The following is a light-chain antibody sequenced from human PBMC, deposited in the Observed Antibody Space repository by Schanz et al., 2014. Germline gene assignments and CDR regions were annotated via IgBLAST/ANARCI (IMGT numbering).Light chain of an antibody. CDR3: QQYNNWPLT. J-gene: IGKJ1*01. CDR2: GAS. CDR1: QSFSSNY. V-gene: IGKV3-20*01. Sequence: EIVLTQSPGTLSLSPGERATLSCRASQSFSSNYLAWYQQKPGQAPRLLIYGASSRATGIPDRFSGSGSGTDFTLTITRLEPEDFAVYYCQQYNNWPLTFGPGTKVDIK.